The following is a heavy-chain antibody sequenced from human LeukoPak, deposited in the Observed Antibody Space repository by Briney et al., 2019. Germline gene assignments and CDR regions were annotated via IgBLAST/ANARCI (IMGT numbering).Heavy chain of an antibody. V-gene: IGHV3-48*02. CDR2: ISTSSTT. Sequence: GGSLRLSCAASGFILTGYTMTWVRQAPGKGLDWISSISTSSTTYYADSMKGRFTVSRDNAKNSLSLQMNSLRDEDTAVYYCAGGLLRYSDYWGRGTLVTVSS. CDR3: AGGLLRYSDY. CDR1: GFILTGYT. D-gene: IGHD3-9*01. J-gene: IGHJ4*02.